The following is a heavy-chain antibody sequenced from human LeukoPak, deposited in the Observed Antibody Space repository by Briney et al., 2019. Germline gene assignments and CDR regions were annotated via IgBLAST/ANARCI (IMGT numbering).Heavy chain of an antibody. J-gene: IGHJ4*02. Sequence: GGSLRLSCAASGFTFSSYGMHWVRQAPGKGLEWVAVIWYDGSNKYYADSVKGRFTISRDNSKNTLYLQMNSLRAEDTAAYYCAREPITGTTDYWGQGTLVTVSS. D-gene: IGHD1-20*01. CDR1: GFTFSSYG. CDR3: AREPITGTTDY. CDR2: IWYDGSNK. V-gene: IGHV3-33*01.